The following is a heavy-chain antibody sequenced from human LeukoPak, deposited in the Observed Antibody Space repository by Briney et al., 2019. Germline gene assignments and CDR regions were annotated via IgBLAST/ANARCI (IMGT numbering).Heavy chain of an antibody. J-gene: IGHJ4*02. Sequence: SVTVSFTASGGTFSSYAISWVRQAPGQGLEWVGRIIPILGIANYAQKFQGRVTITADKSTSTAYMELSSLRSEDTAVYYCARIDYESGQWLDTFDYWGQGTLVAVSS. D-gene: IGHD6-19*01. CDR3: ARIDYESGQWLDTFDY. CDR2: IIPILGIA. CDR1: GGTFSSYA. V-gene: IGHV1-69*04.